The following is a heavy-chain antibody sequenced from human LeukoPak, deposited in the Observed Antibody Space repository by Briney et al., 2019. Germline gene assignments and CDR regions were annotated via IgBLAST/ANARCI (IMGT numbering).Heavy chain of an antibody. Sequence: SETLSLTCTVSGGSISSGSYYWSWIRQPAGKGLEWIGGIYTSGSTNYNPSLKSRVTISVDTSKNQFSLKLSSVTAADTAVYYCARGGDIVVVPAALALVDWGQGTLVTVSS. CDR1: GGSISSGSYY. CDR3: ARGGDIVVVPAALALVD. D-gene: IGHD2-2*01. CDR2: IYTSGST. V-gene: IGHV4-61*02. J-gene: IGHJ4*02.